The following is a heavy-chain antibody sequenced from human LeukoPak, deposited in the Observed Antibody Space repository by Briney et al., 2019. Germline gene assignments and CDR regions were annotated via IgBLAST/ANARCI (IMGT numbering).Heavy chain of an antibody. Sequence: PGGSLRLSCAASGFTFSTYAMHWVRQAPGKGLEWVAVISYDGSNKYYADSVKGRFTISRDNSKNTLYLQMNSLRAEDTAVYHCAKTMIVSLGGLDYWGQGTLVTVSS. V-gene: IGHV3-30*18. D-gene: IGHD3-22*01. CDR3: AKTMIVSLGGLDY. CDR1: GFTFSTYA. J-gene: IGHJ4*02. CDR2: ISYDGSNK.